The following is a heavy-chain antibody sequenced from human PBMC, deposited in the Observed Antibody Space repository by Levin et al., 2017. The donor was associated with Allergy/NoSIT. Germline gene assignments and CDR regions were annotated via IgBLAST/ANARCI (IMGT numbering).Heavy chain of an antibody. Sequence: ASVKVSCKASGGTFSSYAISWVRQAPGQGLEWMGGIIPIFGTANYAQKFQGRVTITADESTSTAYMELSSLRSEDTAVYYCARFPYNWNYYYYYGMDVWGQGTTVTVSS. V-gene: IGHV1-69*13. CDR3: ARFPYNWNYYYYYGMDV. J-gene: IGHJ6*02. CDR1: GGTFSSYA. D-gene: IGHD1-20*01. CDR2: IIPIFGTA.